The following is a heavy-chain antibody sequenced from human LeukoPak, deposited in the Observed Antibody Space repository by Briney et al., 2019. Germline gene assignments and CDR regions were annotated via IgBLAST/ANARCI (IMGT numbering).Heavy chain of an antibody. J-gene: IGHJ6*02. CDR1: GGSFSGYY. CDR3: ARDRVRGYSYGRGFYGMDV. V-gene: IGHV4-30-4*08. CDR2: IYYSGST. D-gene: IGHD5-18*01. Sequence: SETLSLTCAVYGGSFSGYYWSWIRQPPGKGLEWIGYIYYSGSTYYNPSLKSRVTISVDTSKNQFSLKLSSVTAADTAVYYCARDRVRGYSYGRGFYGMDVWGQGTTVTVSS.